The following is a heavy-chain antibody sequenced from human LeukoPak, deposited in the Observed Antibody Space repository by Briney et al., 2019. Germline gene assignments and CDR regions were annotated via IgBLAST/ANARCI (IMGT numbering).Heavy chain of an antibody. V-gene: IGHV3-53*01. D-gene: IGHD6-13*01. CDR1: GFTVSNNY. J-gene: IGHJ5*02. CDR2: IYSGGTT. CDR3: AKEAGTGWFDP. Sequence: GGSLRLSCAASGFTVSNNYMSWVRQAPGKGLEWVSVIYSGGTTYYADSVKGRFTISRDNSKNTLCLQMNSLRAEDTAVYYCAKEAGTGWFDPWGQGTLVTVSS.